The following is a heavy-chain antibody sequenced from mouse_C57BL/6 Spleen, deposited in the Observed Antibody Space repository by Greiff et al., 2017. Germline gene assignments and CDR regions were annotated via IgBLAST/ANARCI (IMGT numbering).Heavy chain of an antibody. CDR1: GYTFTSYW. V-gene: IGHV1-55*01. D-gene: IGHD1-1*01. CDR3: ARIATVVGYWYFYV. Sequence: QVQLQQSGAELVKPGASVKMSCKASGYTFTSYWITWVKQRPGQGLEWIGDIYPGSGSTNYNEKFKSKATLTVDTSSSTAYMQLSSLTSEDSAVYYCARIATVVGYWYFYVWGTGTTVTVSS. CDR2: IYPGSGST. J-gene: IGHJ1*03.